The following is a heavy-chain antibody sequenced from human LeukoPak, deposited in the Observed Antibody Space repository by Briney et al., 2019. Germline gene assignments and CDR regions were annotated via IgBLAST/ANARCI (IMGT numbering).Heavy chain of an antibody. D-gene: IGHD3-9*01. CDR2: FHSSGRT. J-gene: IGHJ4*02. CDR3: ARLAPGNYDILTGDPKVVFDY. Sequence: SETLSLTCTVSGGFISSLFWSWIRQPPGKGLEWIGYFHSSGRTKYNPSLKSRLIISVDMSKNHFSLKLRSVSVADTAIYYCARLAPGNYDILTGDPKVVFDYWGQGALVTVSS. V-gene: IGHV4-59*01. CDR1: GGFISSLF.